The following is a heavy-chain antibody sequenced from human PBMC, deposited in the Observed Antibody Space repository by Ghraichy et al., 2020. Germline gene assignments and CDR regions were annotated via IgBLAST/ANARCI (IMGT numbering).Heavy chain of an antibody. CDR2: INSDGSST. D-gene: IGHD3-3*01. Sequence: GGSLRLSCAASGFTFSSYWMHWVRQAPGKGLVWVSRINSDGSSTSYADSVKGRFTISRDNAKNTLYLQMNSLRAEDTAVYYCARDYDFWSGYYALHYYYYGMDVWGQGTTVTVSS. CDR1: GFTFSSYW. J-gene: IGHJ6*02. V-gene: IGHV3-74*01. CDR3: ARDYDFWSGYYALHYYYYGMDV.